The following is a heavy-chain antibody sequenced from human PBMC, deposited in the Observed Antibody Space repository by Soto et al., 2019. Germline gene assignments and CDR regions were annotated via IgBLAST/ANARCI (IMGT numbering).Heavy chain of an antibody. CDR3: ARGGSTRITIFGVVIIPNNWFDP. CDR1: GGSFSGYY. Sequence: SETLSLTCAVYGGSFSGYYCSWIRQPPGKGLEWIGEINHSGSTNYNPSLKSRVTISVDTSKNQFSLKLSSVTAADTAVYYCARGGSTRITIFGVVIIPNNWFDPWGQGTLVTVSS. D-gene: IGHD3-3*01. J-gene: IGHJ5*02. CDR2: INHSGST. V-gene: IGHV4-34*01.